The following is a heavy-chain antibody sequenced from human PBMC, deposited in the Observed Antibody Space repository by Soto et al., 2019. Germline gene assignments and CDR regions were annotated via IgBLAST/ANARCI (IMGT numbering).Heavy chain of an antibody. CDR2: INAGNGNT. D-gene: IGHD1-7*01. Sequence: SVKVSCKASGYLFTTYAIHWVRQAPGQTPEWMGWINAGNGNTKFTEKFHRRVTITTDRSASTAYMELASLSSEDTAVYYCARESEELPSNFDYWGQGTLVTVSS. J-gene: IGHJ4*02. CDR3: ARESEELPSNFDY. V-gene: IGHV1-3*01. CDR1: GYLFTTYA.